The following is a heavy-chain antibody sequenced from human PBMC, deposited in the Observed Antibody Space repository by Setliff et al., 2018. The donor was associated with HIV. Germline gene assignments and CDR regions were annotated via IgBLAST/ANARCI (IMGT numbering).Heavy chain of an antibody. CDR3: ARVGGKGYSNFLDS. CDR2: TYTSGST. D-gene: IGHD4-4*01. Sequence: TLSLTCVVSNGSIYSGSSYWGWIRQPAGKGLVWIGRTYTSGSTNYNPSLKNRVAISVDTSKNQSSLNLTSVTAADTDMYFCARVGGKGYSNFLDSWGQGALVTVSS. J-gene: IGHJ4*02. V-gene: IGHV4-61*02. CDR1: NGSIYSGSSY.